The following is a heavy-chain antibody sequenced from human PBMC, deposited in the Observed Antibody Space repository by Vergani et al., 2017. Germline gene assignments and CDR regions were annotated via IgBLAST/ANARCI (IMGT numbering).Heavy chain of an antibody. Sequence: QVQLQQWGAGLLKPSETLSLTCAVYGGSFSGYYWSWIRQPPGKGLEWIGEINHSGSTNYNPSLKSRVTISVDTSKNQFSLKLSSVTAADTAVYYCARGLRGYSYGSSGWFDPWGQGTLVTVSS. CDR2: INHSGST. CDR3: ARGLRGYSYGSSGWFDP. J-gene: IGHJ5*02. V-gene: IGHV4-34*01. CDR1: GGSFSGYY. D-gene: IGHD5-18*01.